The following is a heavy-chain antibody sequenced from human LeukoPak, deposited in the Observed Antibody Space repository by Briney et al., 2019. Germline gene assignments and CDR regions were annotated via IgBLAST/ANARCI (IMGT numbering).Heavy chain of an antibody. CDR3: ARGELGATTAYFDY. CDR1: GFPLSSDA. J-gene: IGHJ4*02. D-gene: IGHD1-26*01. CDR2: ISSSSSYI. V-gene: IGHV3-21*01. Sequence: GGSLRLSCAVSGFPLSSDAMNWVRQAPGKGLEWVSSISSSSSYIYYADSVKGRFTISRDNAKNSLYLQMNSLRAEDTAVYYCARGELGATTAYFDYWGQGTLVTVSS.